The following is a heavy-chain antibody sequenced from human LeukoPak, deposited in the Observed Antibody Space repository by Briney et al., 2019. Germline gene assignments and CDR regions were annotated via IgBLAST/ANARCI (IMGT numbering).Heavy chain of an antibody. CDR2: ISGSGGST. CDR1: GFHFSSYA. D-gene: IGHD6-13*01. Sequence: GSLRPSFAAPGFHFSSYAMSWGRPAPGKGVEWVSAISGSGGSTYYADSVKGRYTISRDNSKNTLYLQMNSLRAEDTAVYYCARYSSSWYGHHYFDYWGQGTLVTVSS. V-gene: IGHV3-23*01. J-gene: IGHJ4*02. CDR3: ARYSSSWYGHHYFDY.